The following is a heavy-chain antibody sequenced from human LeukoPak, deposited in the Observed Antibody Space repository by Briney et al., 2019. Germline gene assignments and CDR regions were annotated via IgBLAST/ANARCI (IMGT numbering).Heavy chain of an antibody. V-gene: IGHV4-4*02. CDR2: IYHSGST. CDR3: ARENVVVPAAIDFGGWFDP. CDR1: GGSISSSNW. J-gene: IGHJ5*02. D-gene: IGHD2-2*01. Sequence: SETLSLTCAVSGGSISSSNWWSWVRQPPGKGLEWIGEIYHSGSTNYNPSLKSRVTISVDKSKNQFSLKLSSVTAADTAVYYCARENVVVPAAIDFGGWFDPWGQGTLVTVSS.